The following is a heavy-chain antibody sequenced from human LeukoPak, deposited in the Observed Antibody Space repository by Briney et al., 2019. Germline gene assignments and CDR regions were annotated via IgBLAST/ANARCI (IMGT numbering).Heavy chain of an antibody. D-gene: IGHD3-10*01. CDR1: GGSFTGYY. J-gene: IGHJ5*02. V-gene: IGHV4-34*01. Sequence: PSETLSLTCAVYGGSFTGYYWSWIRQPPGKGLEWIGEINHIGTTNYNPSLKRRVTISVDTSKNQFSLKLSSVTAAGTAVYYCAREDGLGEDWFDPWGQGTLVTVSS. CDR3: AREDGLGEDWFDP. CDR2: INHIGTT.